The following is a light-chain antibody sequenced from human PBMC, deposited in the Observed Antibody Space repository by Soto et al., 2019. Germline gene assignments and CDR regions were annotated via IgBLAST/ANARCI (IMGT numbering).Light chain of an antibody. CDR3: ASWDDRLNAVV. CDR1: NSNIGSNT. J-gene: IGLJ2*01. V-gene: IGLV1-44*01. Sequence: QSVLTQPPSASGTPGQRVTITCSGSNSNIGSNTVNWYQQLPGTAPKLLAYDNNKRPSGVPGRFSDSKSGTSASLAISGLQSEDEADYYCASWDDRLNAVVFGGGTKLTVL. CDR2: DNN.